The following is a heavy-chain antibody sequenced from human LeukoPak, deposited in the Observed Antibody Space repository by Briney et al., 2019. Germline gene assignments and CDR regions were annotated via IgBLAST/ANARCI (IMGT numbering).Heavy chain of an antibody. Sequence: GGSLRLSCAASGFTLSSYAMSWVRQAPGKGLEWASAISDSGGSTYYSKSAKGRFTISRDNSKNTLYLQMNGLRAEDTAVYYCAKSPREWLLPHYYYYYYMDVWGKGTTVTISS. CDR1: GFTLSSYA. CDR3: AKSPREWLLPHYYYYYYMDV. D-gene: IGHD3-22*01. V-gene: IGHV3-23*01. J-gene: IGHJ6*03. CDR2: ISDSGGST.